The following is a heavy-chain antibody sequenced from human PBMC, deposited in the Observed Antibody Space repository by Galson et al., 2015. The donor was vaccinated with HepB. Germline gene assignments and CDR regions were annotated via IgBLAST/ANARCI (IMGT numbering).Heavy chain of an antibody. J-gene: IGHJ6*02. D-gene: IGHD2-21*02. CDR1: GYSFTNYW. V-gene: IGHV5-10-1*01. CDR2: IDPSDSYT. CDR3: ARHAAYCGGDCYPPSYYYYGMDV. Sequence: QSGAEVKKPGESLKISCKASGYSFTNYWIGWVRQMPGKGLEWMGRIDPSDSYTNYSPSFQGHVTISADKSISTAYLQWSSLKASDTAMYYCARHAAYCGGDCYPPSYYYYGMDVWGQGTTVTVSS.